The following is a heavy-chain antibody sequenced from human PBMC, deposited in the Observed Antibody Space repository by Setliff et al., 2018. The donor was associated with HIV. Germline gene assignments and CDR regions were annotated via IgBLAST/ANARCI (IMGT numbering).Heavy chain of an antibody. D-gene: IGHD3-9*01. CDR3: ARRGAYYDILTGYRSHYFDY. CDR2: IYYSGSA. Sequence: ASETLSLTCTVSGGSIINHFWSWIRLPPGKGLEWIGYIYYSGSADYNRSLKSRVTISVDTSKNQFSLKLSSVTAADTAVYYCARRGAYYDILTGYRSHYFDYWGQGTLVTVSS. CDR1: GGSIINHF. V-gene: IGHV4-59*08. J-gene: IGHJ4*02.